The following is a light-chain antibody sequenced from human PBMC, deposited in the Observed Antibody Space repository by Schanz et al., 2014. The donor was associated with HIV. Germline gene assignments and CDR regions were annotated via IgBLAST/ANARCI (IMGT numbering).Light chain of an antibody. CDR2: EVS. CDR3: CSYTTTSTYV. CDR1: SSDVGKYNL. Sequence: QSALTQPASVSGSPGQSITISCTGTSSDVGKYNLVSWYQQHSGKAPKLMIYEVSKRPSGVPDRFSGSKSGNTASLTISGLQAEDEADYYCCSYTTTSTYVFGAGTKLTVL. J-gene: IGLJ1*01. V-gene: IGLV2-14*02.